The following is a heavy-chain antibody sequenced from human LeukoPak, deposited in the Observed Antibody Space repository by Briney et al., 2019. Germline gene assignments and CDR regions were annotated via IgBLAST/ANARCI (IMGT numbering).Heavy chain of an antibody. J-gene: IGHJ4*02. Sequence: GASVKVSCEASVYSFTGYYIHWVRQAPGQGPEWMGWISPNSGGTFSAQKFQDRVSMTTDTSIKTAYMEMSNLRSDDTAIYYCARGYSYGYFPDFWAQGTLVTVSS. CDR2: ISPNSGGT. V-gene: IGHV1-2*02. CDR1: VYSFTGYY. CDR3: ARGYSYGYFPDF. D-gene: IGHD5-18*01.